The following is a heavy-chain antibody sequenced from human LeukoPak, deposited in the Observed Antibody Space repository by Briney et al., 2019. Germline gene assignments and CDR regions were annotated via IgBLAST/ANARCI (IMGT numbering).Heavy chain of an antibody. D-gene: IGHD2-2*02. CDR1: GGSISSYY. CDR3: ARLASCYTLDYYYYMDV. V-gene: IGHV4-59*12. CDR2: IYHSGST. J-gene: IGHJ6*03. Sequence: SSETLSLTCTVSGGSISSYYWSWIRQPPGKGLEWIGYIYHSGSTYYNPSLKSRVTISVDRSKNQFSLKLSSVTAADTAVYYCARLASCYTLDYYYYMDVWGKGTTVTVSS.